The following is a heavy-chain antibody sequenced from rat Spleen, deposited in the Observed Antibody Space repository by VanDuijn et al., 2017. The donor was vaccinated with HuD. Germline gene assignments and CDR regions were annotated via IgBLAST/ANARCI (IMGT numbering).Heavy chain of an antibody. Sequence: EVQLVESGGGLVQPGRSLKLSCAASGFTFSNYGMHWIRQAPTKGLEWVASISPSGGSTYYRDSVKGRFTISRDNAKSTLYLQMDSLRSEDTATYYCATDPYSYSRDYYFDYWGQGVMVTVSS. CDR3: ATDPYSYSRDYYFDY. CDR2: ISPSGGST. CDR1: GFTFSNYG. D-gene: IGHD1-1*01. V-gene: IGHV5-19*01. J-gene: IGHJ2*01.